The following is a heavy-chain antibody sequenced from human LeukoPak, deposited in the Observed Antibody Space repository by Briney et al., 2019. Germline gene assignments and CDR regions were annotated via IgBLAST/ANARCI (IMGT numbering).Heavy chain of an antibody. CDR2: IYHSGST. V-gene: IGHV4-38-2*02. CDR1: GYSISSGYY. J-gene: IGHJ4*02. D-gene: IGHD5-18*01. Sequence: PSETLSLTCAVSGYSISSGYYWGWIRQPPGKGLEWIGSIYHSGSTYYNPSLKSRVTISVDTSKNQFSLKLSSVTAADTAVYYCARDSPGASYGFKFSDYWGQGTLVTVSS. CDR3: ARDSPGASYGFKFSDY.